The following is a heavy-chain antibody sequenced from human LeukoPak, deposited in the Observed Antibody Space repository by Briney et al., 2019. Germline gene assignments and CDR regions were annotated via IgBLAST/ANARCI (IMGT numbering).Heavy chain of an antibody. J-gene: IGHJ6*02. CDR3: AVQNLGYCSGGSCYSPDYYYYGMDV. CDR2: FDPEDGET. D-gene: IGHD2-15*01. V-gene: IGHV1-24*01. CDR1: GYTLTELS. Sequence: ASVKVSCKVSGYTLTELSMHWVRQAPGKGLEWMGGFDPEDGETIYAQKFQGRVTMTEDTSTDTAYMELSSLRSEDTAVYYCAVQNLGYCSGGSCYSPDYYYYGMDVWGQGTTVTVSS.